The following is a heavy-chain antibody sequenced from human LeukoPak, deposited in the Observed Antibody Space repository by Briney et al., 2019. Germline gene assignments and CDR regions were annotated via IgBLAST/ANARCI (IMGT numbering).Heavy chain of an antibody. Sequence: GGSLRLSCAASGFTFTTYWMSWVRQAPGKGLEWVANIQQDGTEKYYVDSVKGRFTISRDNAKNSLYLQMNSLRAEDTAVYYCTNTGTYSIYWGQGTLVTVSS. V-gene: IGHV3-7*03. J-gene: IGHJ4*02. D-gene: IGHD2-15*01. CDR1: GFTFTTYW. CDR3: TNTGTYSIY. CDR2: IQQDGTEK.